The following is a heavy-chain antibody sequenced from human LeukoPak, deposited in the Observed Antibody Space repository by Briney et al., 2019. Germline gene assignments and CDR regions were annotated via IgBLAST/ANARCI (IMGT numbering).Heavy chain of an antibody. Sequence: ASVKVSCKASGYTFTSYDINWVRQATGQGLEWMGWINAGNGNTKYSQNFQGRVTITRDTSAITAYMELSSLRSEDTAVYYCARDIHGSGSYYPQYYFDYWGQGTLVTVSS. V-gene: IGHV1-3*01. CDR1: GYTFTSYD. CDR2: INAGNGNT. CDR3: ARDIHGSGSYYPQYYFDY. D-gene: IGHD3-10*01. J-gene: IGHJ4*02.